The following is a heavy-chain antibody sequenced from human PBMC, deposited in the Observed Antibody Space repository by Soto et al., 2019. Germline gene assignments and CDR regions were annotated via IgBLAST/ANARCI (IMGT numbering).Heavy chain of an antibody. D-gene: IGHD5-18*01. J-gene: IGHJ6*02. V-gene: IGHV5-51*01. CDR1: GYSFTSYW. CDR3: AREVGDYTAMAQYYYYGMDV. CDR2: IYPGDSDT. Sequence: GESLKISCKGSGYSFTSYWIGWVRQMPGKGLEWMGIIYPGDSDTRYSPSFQGQVTISADKSISTAYLQWSSLKASDTAMYYWAREVGDYTAMAQYYYYGMDVWGQGTTVTVSS.